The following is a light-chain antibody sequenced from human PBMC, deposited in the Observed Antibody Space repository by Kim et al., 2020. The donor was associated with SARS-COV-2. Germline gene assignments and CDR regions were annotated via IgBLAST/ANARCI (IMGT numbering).Light chain of an antibody. CDR2: DKN. Sequence: RSTRQGDSLRSHYTSWCKQKPEHATILVTYDKNNVKNKRPPAMPDRFSGSTSGKTDPLTITEAQAEDEADYYCCSRDTRGNLLVFGGVTKLTV. CDR1: SLRSHY. J-gene: IGLJ2*01. CDR3: CSRDTRGNLLV. V-gene: IGLV3-19*01.